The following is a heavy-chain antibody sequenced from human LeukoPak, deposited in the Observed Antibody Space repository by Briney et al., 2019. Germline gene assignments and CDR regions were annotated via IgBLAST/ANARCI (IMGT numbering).Heavy chain of an antibody. CDR1: GFTFSSYA. CDR2: ISGSGGST. V-gene: IGHV3-23*01. J-gene: IGHJ3*02. D-gene: IGHD2-15*01. Sequence: GGSLRLSCAASGFTFSSYAMSWVRQAPGKGLEWVSAISGSGGSTYYADSVKGRFTISRDNSKNTLYLQMNSLRAEDTAVYYCAKLNIVVVVAANVHDAFDIWGQGTMVTVSS. CDR3: AKLNIVVVVAANVHDAFDI.